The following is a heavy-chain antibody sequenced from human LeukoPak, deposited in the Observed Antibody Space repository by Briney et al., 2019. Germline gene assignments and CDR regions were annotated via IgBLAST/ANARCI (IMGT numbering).Heavy chain of an antibody. V-gene: IGHV3-21*01. D-gene: IGHD6-19*01. CDR3: ATQAPYSSGWSGYFQH. J-gene: IGHJ1*01. CDR2: ISSSSTYI. Sequence: GGSLRLSCAASGFPFSSYSMNWVREAPGEGLERVSSISSSSTYIYYADSVKGRFTISRDNSKNTLYLQMNSLRAEDTAVYYCATQAPYSSGWSGYFQHWGQGTLVTVST. CDR1: GFPFSSYS.